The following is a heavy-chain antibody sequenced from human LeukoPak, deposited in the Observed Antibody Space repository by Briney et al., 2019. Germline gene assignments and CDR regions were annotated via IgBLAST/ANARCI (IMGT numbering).Heavy chain of an antibody. J-gene: IGHJ4*02. V-gene: IGHV1-69*05. CDR3: ARCYYYDSSGYSYYFDY. CDR2: IIPIFGTA. D-gene: IGHD3-22*01. CDR1: GGTFSSYA. Sequence: ASVKVSCKPSGGTFSSYAISCVRQAPGQGLEWMGRIIPIFGTANYVQTFQGRLTITTDESTSTAYMELSSPRSEDTAVYYCARCYYYDSSGYSYYFDYWGQGTLVTVSS.